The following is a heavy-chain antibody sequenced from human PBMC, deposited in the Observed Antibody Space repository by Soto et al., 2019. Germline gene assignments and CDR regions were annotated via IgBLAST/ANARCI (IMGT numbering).Heavy chain of an antibody. D-gene: IGHD6-13*01. V-gene: IGHV3-53*01. CDR1: GFSVTNSY. Sequence: PGWSPILSGTVSGFSVTNSYINWVRQAPGKGLEWVSILYSSGTTYYADSVKGRFTISRDNSKNTLYLQMNSLRAEDTAVYYCAKDRERDAWYEDYWGQGTLVTVSS. J-gene: IGHJ4*02. CDR3: AKDRERDAWYEDY. CDR2: LYSSGTT.